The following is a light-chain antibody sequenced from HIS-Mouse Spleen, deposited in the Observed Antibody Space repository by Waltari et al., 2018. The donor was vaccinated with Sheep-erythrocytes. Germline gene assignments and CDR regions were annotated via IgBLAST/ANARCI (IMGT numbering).Light chain of an antibody. Sequence: ATQLTQSPSSLSASVGDRVTLTCRASQGISSALAWYQQKPGKAPKLLIYDASSLESGVPSRFSGSGSGTDFTLTISSLQPEDFATYYCQQFNNYPRTFGQGTKVEIK. CDR3: QQFNNYPRT. CDR1: QGISSA. CDR2: DAS. V-gene: IGKV1D-13*01. J-gene: IGKJ1*01.